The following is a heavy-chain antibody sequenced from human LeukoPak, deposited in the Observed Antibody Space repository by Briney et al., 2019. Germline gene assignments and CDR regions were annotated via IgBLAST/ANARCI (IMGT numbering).Heavy chain of an antibody. CDR2: INHSGST. J-gene: IGHJ4*02. CDR1: GGSFSGYY. V-gene: IGHV4-34*01. CDR3: ARGSAADY. Sequence: PSEALSLTCAVYGGSFSGYYWSWIRQPPGKGLEWIGEINHSGSTNYNPSLKSRVTISVDTSKNQFSLKLSSVTAADTAVYYCARGSAADYWGQGTLVTVSS.